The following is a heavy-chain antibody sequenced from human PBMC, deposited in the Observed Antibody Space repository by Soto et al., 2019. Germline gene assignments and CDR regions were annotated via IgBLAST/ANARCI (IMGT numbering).Heavy chain of an antibody. CDR3: AKFSNAKTY. CDR1: GVTFGAYA. J-gene: IGHJ4*02. CDR2: ISGDDGRGSAGDT. Sequence: GGSLRLSCAASGVTFGAYAMNWVRQTPGKGLQWVSSISGDDGRGSAGDTYYTDSVRGRFTISRDDSKNTLFLQMKRLSPEYTAIYNCAKFSNAKTYWGRGTLVTVSS. V-gene: IGHV3-23*01.